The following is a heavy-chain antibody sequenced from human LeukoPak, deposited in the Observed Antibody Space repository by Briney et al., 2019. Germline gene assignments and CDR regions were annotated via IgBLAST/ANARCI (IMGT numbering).Heavy chain of an antibody. D-gene: IGHD3-22*01. Sequence: GGSLRLSCAASGFTFDDYAMHWVRHAPGKGLEWVSGISWNSGSIYYADSVKGRFTISRDNAKNSLYLQMNSLRAEATGVYYCARLRRNSDKSGFYYYYDYWGQGTLVTVSS. CDR1: GFTFDDYA. CDR3: ARLRRNSDKSGFYYYYDY. CDR2: ISWNSGSI. V-gene: IGHV3-9*01. J-gene: IGHJ4*02.